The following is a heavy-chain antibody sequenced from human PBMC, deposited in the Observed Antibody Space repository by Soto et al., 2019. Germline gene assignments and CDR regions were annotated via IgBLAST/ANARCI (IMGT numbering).Heavy chain of an antibody. Sequence: SETLSLTCTVSGGSISSYYWSWIRQPAGKGLEWIGRIYTSGSTNYNPSLKSRVTMSVDTSKNQFSLKLSSVTAADTAVYYCASGEVVVAATQYYYYYGMDVWGQGTTVTV. D-gene: IGHD2-15*01. J-gene: IGHJ6*02. V-gene: IGHV4-4*07. CDR3: ASGEVVVAATQYYYYYGMDV. CDR1: GGSISSYY. CDR2: IYTSGST.